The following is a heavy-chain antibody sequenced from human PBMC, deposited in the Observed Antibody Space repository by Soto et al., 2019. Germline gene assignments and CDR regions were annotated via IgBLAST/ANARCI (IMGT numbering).Heavy chain of an antibody. Sequence: EAQLLQSGGGLVQPGESVRLSCAASGFNFGSYAMIWVRQAPGKGLEWVSRISNNGADKYYTDSVRGRFIVSRDNSKNTLYLQQNSLRTEDTAVYYCASRLAPSGSGWDYWGQGTPVTVSS. D-gene: IGHD6-19*01. CDR2: ISNNGADK. CDR3: ASRLAPSGSGWDY. V-gene: IGHV3-23*01. CDR1: GFNFGSYA. J-gene: IGHJ4*02.